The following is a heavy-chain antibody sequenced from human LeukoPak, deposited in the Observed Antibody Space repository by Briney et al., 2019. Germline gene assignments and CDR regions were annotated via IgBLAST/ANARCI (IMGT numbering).Heavy chain of an antibody. V-gene: IGHV6-1*01. CDR3: AREKSGSYYI. CDR1: GDSVSNKNTA. D-gene: IGHD1-26*01. Sequence: SQTLSLTCAISGDSVSNKNTAWNWIRQSPSRGLEWLGRTYYRSKWHNTYAASVKSRITINPDTSKNQFSLQLNSVTPEDTAVYYCAREKSGSYYIWGQGTLVTVSS. J-gene: IGHJ1*01. CDR2: TYYRSKWHN.